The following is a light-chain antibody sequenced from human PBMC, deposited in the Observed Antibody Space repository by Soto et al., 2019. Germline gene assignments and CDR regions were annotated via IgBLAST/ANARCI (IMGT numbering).Light chain of an antibody. CDR1: QGISNY. CDR2: GAS. V-gene: IGKV1-27*01. J-gene: IGKJ4*01. CDR3: QKYNSAPLT. Sequence: DILMTQSPSSLPASEGDRVTITCRASQGISNYLTLYQQKPGKVPKVLIYGASTLQSGVASRLNGSGSGTAVSLTIMRLQPGDIATYYCQKYNSAPLTFGGGTKVDIK.